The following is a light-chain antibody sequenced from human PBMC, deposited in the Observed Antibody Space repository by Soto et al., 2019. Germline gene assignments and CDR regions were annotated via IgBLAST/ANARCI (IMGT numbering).Light chain of an antibody. Sequence: EIVFTQSPGTLSLSPGERATLSCRASQSVSSSYLAWYQQKPGQAPRLLIYGASSRATGIPDRFSGSGSGTDFTLTISRLGPEDFAVYYCQQYGSSPRTFGQGTKVDIK. V-gene: IGKV3-20*01. CDR1: QSVSSSY. J-gene: IGKJ1*01. CDR3: QQYGSSPRT. CDR2: GAS.